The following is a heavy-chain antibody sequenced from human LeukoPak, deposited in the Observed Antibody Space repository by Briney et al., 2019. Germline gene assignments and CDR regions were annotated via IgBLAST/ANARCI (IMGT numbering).Heavy chain of an antibody. J-gene: IGHJ1*01. V-gene: IGHV3-7*01. CDR1: GFTFSSYW. CDR3: ARAYSSSWWRAEYFQH. D-gene: IGHD6-13*01. Sequence: PGGSLRLSCAASGFTFSSYWMSWVRQAPGKGLEWVANIKQDGSEKYYVDSVKGRFTISRDNAKNSLYLQMNSLRAEDTAVYYCARAYSSSWWRAEYFQHWGQGTLVTVSS. CDR2: IKQDGSEK.